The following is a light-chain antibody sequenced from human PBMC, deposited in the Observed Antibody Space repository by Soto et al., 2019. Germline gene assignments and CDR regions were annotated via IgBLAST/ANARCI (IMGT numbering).Light chain of an antibody. Sequence: QAVVTQPPSTSETPGQRVTIPCSGSSSNIGNNHVYWYKQVTGMAPKLLIFRNDQRPSGVSDRFSGSKSGTSASLAISGLQSEDEGDYYCAAWDDSLNGRVVFGGGTKLTVL. CDR1: SSNIGNNH. V-gene: IGLV1-47*01. CDR2: RND. J-gene: IGLJ2*01. CDR3: AAWDDSLNGRVV.